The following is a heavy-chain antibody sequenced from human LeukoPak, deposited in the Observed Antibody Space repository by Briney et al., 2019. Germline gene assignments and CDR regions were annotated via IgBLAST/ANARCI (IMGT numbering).Heavy chain of an antibody. CDR1: GFTFSSYW. CDR3: ARDGFWSGYYDY. D-gene: IGHD3-3*01. CDR2: IKQDGSEK. Sequence: GSLRLSCAASGFTFSSYWMSWVRHAPGKGLECVANIKQDGSEKYYVDSVKGRFTISRDNAKNSLYLQMNGLRAEDTAVYYCARDGFWSGYYDYWGQGTLVTVSS. J-gene: IGHJ4*02. V-gene: IGHV3-7*01.